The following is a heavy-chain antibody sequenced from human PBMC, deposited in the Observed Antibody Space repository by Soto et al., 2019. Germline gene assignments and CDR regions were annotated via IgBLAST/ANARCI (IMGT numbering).Heavy chain of an antibody. CDR3: ARDLGGSRDS. D-gene: IGHD1-26*01. CDR1: GNTFTGYY. J-gene: IGHJ4*02. CDR2: INPNNDGT. V-gene: IGHV1-2*02. Sequence: GASVKVSCKASGNTFTGYYMHWVRQAPGQGLEWMGWINPNNDGTTYAEKFQGRVTMTRDTSTSTAYMEVSRLRCDDTAVYYCARDLGGSRDSWGQGTLVTVSS.